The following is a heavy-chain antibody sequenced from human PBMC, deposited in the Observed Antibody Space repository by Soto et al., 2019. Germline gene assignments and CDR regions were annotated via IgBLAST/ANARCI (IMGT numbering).Heavy chain of an antibody. J-gene: IGHJ3*01. CDR3: ARARLRAVYAFDF. CDR1: GVSITSGAYY. Sequence: QVQLQESGPGLAKPSQTLSLTCTLSGVSITSGAYYWPWVRQHPGKGLEWIGYIYYNGNTYFSTSRKSRLTISIDTSKNQLSLELSSVTAADTAMYYCARARLRAVYAFDFWGQGTMVTVSS. D-gene: IGHD4-17*01. V-gene: IGHV4-31*03. CDR2: IYYNGNT.